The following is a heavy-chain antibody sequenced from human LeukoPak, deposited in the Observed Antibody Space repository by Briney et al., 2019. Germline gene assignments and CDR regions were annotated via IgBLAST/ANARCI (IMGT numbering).Heavy chain of an antibody. CDR2: ISSSSSYI. V-gene: IGHV3-21*01. J-gene: IGHJ4*02. D-gene: IGHD3-10*01. CDR3: ARDKSPRAYYGSGNGDY. Sequence: PGGSLRLSCAASGFTFRSYSMNWVRQAPGKGLEWVSSISSSSSYIYYADSVKGRFTISRDNAKNSLYLQMNSPRAEDTAVYYCARDKSPRAYYGSGNGDYWGQGTLVTVSS. CDR1: GFTFRSYS.